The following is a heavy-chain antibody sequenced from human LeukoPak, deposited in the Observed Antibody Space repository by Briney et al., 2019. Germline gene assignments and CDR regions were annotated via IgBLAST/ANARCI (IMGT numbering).Heavy chain of an antibody. D-gene: IGHD3-3*01. CDR1: GGTFSSYV. J-gene: IGHJ4*02. Sequence: SVKVSCKASGGTFSSYVISWVRQAAGHELEWMGGIIPIFGTANYAQKFQGRVTITTDESTSTAYMELSRLRSEDTAVYYCASMKAIFGVVITYYFDYWGQGTLVTVSS. V-gene: IGHV1-69*05. CDR3: ASMKAIFGVVITYYFDY. CDR2: IIPIFGTA.